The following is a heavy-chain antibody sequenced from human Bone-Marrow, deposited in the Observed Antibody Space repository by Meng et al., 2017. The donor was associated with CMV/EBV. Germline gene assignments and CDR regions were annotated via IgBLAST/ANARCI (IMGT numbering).Heavy chain of an antibody. Sequence: ASVKVSCKVSGYTLTELSMHWVRQAPGKGLEWMGGFDPEDGETIYVQKFQGRVTMTEDTSTDTAYMELSSLRSEDTAVYYCATAVVLPAAIDYFDYWGQGTLVTVSS. J-gene: IGHJ4*02. CDR3: ATAVVLPAAIDYFDY. D-gene: IGHD2-2*01. CDR1: GYTLTELS. CDR2: FDPEDGET. V-gene: IGHV1-24*01.